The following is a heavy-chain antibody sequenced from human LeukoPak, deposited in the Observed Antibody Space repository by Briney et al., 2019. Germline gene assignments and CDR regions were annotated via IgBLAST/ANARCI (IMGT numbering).Heavy chain of an antibody. CDR1: GFTFISYG. Sequence: PGGSLRLSCAASGFTFISYGFHWVRQAPGKGLEWVALISYDGTNKYYADSVKGRFTISRDDSKNTLFLQMNSLRAEDTALYYCAKVFWPVVSGAFDIWGQGTMVTVSS. CDR2: ISYDGTNK. CDR3: AKVFWPVVSGAFDI. V-gene: IGHV3-30*18. D-gene: IGHD3-22*01. J-gene: IGHJ3*02.